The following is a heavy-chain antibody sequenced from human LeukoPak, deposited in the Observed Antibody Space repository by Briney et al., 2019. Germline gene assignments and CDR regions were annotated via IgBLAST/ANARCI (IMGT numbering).Heavy chain of an antibody. J-gene: IGHJ6*03. CDR1: GGSISSGSYY. D-gene: IGHD2-15*01. Sequence: SETLSLTCTDTGGSISSGSYYWSWIRQPAGKGLEWIGRIYTSGSTNYNPSLTSRVTISVDTSKNKFSLKLSSVTAADTAVYYCARGIVVVAQLGYYYYYMDVWGKGTTVTISS. CDR3: ARGIVVVAQLGYYYYYMDV. CDR2: IYTSGST. V-gene: IGHV4-61*02.